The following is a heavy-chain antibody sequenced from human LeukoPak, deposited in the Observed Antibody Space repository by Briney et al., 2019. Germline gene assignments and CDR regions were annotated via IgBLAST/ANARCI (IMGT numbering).Heavy chain of an antibody. J-gene: IGHJ4*02. CDR2: INAGNGNT. CDR3: ARDSHYGNFDY. D-gene: IGHD3-10*01. CDR1: GYTFASYA. Sequence: ASVKVSCKASGYTFASYAMHWVRQAPGQRLEWMGWINAGNGNTKYSQKFQGRVTITRDTSASTAYMELSSLRSEDTAVYYCARDSHYGNFDYWGQGTLVTVSS. V-gene: IGHV1-3*01.